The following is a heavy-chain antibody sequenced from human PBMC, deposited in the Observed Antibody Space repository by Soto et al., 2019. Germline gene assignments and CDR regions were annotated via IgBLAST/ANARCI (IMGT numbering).Heavy chain of an antibody. CDR3: ARDIASPGGDYFDS. V-gene: IGHV3-21*06. CDR2: ISNGGAYM. J-gene: IGHJ4*02. Sequence: EVQLVESGGGLVKAGGSLRLFCTASGFTFRNYTMNGVRQAPGKGLEWVSSISNGGAYMFYADSVKGRFTMSRDNAQNSLFRQIDSPRAEDTAVYYCARDIASPGGDYFDSWGQGTLVTVSS. D-gene: IGHD2-21*01. CDR1: GFTFRNYT.